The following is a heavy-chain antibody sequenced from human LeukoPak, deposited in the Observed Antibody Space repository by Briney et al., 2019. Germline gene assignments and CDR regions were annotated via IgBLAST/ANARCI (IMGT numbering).Heavy chain of an antibody. Sequence: SETLSLTCTVSGGSISSYYWSWIRQPPGKRLECSGYIYYRGNTNYDPYTKSRVTISVASSKKPLSMKLSSVTAADTAVYYCARTEFAGYCSGVICYEIGWFDTWGHGTLVTVSS. CDR2: IYYRGNT. V-gene: IGHV4-59*01. J-gene: IGHJ5*01. CDR1: GGSISSYY. D-gene: IGHD2-15*01. CDR3: ARTEFAGYCSGVICYEIGWFDT.